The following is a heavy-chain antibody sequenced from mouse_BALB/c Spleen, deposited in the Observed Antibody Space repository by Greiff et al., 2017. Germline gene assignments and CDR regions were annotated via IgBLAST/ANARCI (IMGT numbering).Heavy chain of an antibody. D-gene: IGHD3-3*01. J-gene: IGHJ2*01. V-gene: IGHV1S127*01. CDR3: ARKGGRVGGGTDY. CDR1: GYTFTSYW. CDR2: IDPSDSYT. Sequence: VQLQQSGAELVKPGASVKMSCKASGYTFTSYWMHWVKQRPGQGLEWIGTIDPSDSYTSYNQKFKGKATLTVDKSSSTAYMQLSSLTSEDSAVYYCARKGGRVGGGTDYWGQGTTLTVSS.